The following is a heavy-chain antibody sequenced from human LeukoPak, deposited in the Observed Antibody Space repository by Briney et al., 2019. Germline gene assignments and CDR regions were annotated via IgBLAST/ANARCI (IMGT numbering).Heavy chain of an antibody. Sequence: SETLSLTCTVSDGAIAGYSWSWIRQPPGKGLEWIGYIYYSGDTNYNPSLQSRVTVSVDTSKNQFSLKLTSVTAADTAVYYCARGLGFGSFDYWGQGTLVTVSS. J-gene: IGHJ4*02. D-gene: IGHD3-10*01. CDR1: DGAIAGYS. V-gene: IGHV4-59*08. CDR2: IYYSGDT. CDR3: ARGLGFGSFDY.